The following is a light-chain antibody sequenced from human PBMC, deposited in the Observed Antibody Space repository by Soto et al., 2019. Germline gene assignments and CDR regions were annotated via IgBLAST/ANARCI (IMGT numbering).Light chain of an antibody. J-gene: IGKJ5*01. Sequence: EIVLTQSPGTLSLSPGEGATLFCRASQIVSSPSFVWYQQKPGQATRLLVYAASIRAAGIPDRFIGSGSGTEFTLTISSLQSEDFAIYYCQQYNNWPPGSTFGQGTRLEIK. V-gene: IGKV3D-15*01. CDR3: QQYNNWPPGST. CDR2: AAS. CDR1: QIVSSP.